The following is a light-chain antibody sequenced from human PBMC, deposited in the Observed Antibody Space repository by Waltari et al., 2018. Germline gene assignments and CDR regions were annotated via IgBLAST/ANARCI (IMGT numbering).Light chain of an antibody. CDR2: DAS. CDR1: QSVGTF. J-gene: IGKJ4*01. V-gene: IGKV3-11*01. Sequence: EVVLTQSPATLSLSPGERATLSCRASQSVGTFLAWYQQKPGQAPRLLIYDASNRATGIPARFSGSGSGTDFTLTISTLEPEDFAVYYCQQRSKWLTFGGGTKLEV. CDR3: QQRSKWLT.